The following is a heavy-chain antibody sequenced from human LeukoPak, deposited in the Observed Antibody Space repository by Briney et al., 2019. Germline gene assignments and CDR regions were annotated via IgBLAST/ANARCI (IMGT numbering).Heavy chain of an antibody. CDR2: IILIFGTA. J-gene: IGHJ3*02. CDR3: ARGDYDSSGYYPDAFDI. D-gene: IGHD3-22*01. V-gene: IGHV1-69*13. Sequence: GASVKVSCKASGGTFSSYAISWVRQAPGQGLEWMGGIILIFGTANYAQKFQGRVTITADESTSTAYMELSSLRSEDTAVYYCARGDYDSSGYYPDAFDIWGQGTMVTVSS. CDR1: GGTFSSYA.